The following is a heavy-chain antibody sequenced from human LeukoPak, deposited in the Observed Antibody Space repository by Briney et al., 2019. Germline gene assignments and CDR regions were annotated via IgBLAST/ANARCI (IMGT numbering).Heavy chain of an antibody. J-gene: IGHJ1*01. CDR3: AKDVIGQQWPENY. CDR2: IQHDSTNK. Sequence: GGSLRLSCTASQFMFSTYGMHWVRQAPGKGLEWVAFIQHDSTNKYYVDSVKGRFTISRDNSKNTLYLQMSSLRPEDTAVYFCAKDVIGQQWPENYWGQGTLVTVSS. V-gene: IGHV3-30*02. CDR1: QFMFSTYG. D-gene: IGHD6-19*01.